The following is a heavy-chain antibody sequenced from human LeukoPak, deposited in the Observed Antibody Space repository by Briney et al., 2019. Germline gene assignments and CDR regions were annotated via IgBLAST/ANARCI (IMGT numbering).Heavy chain of an antibody. V-gene: IGHV4-4*07. J-gene: IGHJ4*01. CDR2: AYSSGAT. D-gene: IGHD3-10*01. Sequence: PSQTLSLTCTVSDASVTTYSWSWLRQPTGKGLEWIGRAYSSGATKYNPSLKSRVAISADTSKNQFSLKLPSVTAADTAVYYCARVHYGSGSYKAYFDYWGHGIQVTVSS. CDR3: ARVHYGSGSYKAYFDY. CDR1: DASVTTYS.